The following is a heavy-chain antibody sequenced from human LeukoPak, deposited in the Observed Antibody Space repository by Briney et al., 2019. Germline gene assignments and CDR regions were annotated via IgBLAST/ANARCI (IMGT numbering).Heavy chain of an antibody. CDR2: ISDDGSRQ. CDR3: VKDRTGTYTLDY. Sequence: GGSLRLSCAATGFTFSNYAIHWGRQAPGKGLEWVAFISDDGSRQHYADSVKGRFTISRDNSKNTLNLQMNSLRAEDTAVYYCVKDRTGTYTLDYWGQGTLVNVSS. D-gene: IGHD3-10*01. V-gene: IGHV3-30-3*02. CDR1: GFTFSNYA. J-gene: IGHJ4*02.